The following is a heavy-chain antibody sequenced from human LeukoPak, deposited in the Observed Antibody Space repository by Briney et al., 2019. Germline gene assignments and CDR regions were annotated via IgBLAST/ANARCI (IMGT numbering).Heavy chain of an antibody. J-gene: IGHJ4*02. D-gene: IGHD3-22*01. V-gene: IGHV4-61*02. CDR2: IYSSGTT. Sequence: SETLSLTCTVSGGSISSGSYYWSWIRQPAGKGLEWIGRIYSSGTTTYNPSLKSRVTISVDTSKNQFSLKLSSVTAADTAVYYCAREGGSYDSSGYYSLYYYFDYWGQGTLVTVSS. CDR1: GGSISSGSYY. CDR3: AREGGSYDSSGYYSLYYYFDY.